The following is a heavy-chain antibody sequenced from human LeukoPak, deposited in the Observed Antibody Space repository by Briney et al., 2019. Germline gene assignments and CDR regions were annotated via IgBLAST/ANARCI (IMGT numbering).Heavy chain of an antibody. CDR3: AKDASQISSWYLDS. V-gene: IGHV3-23*01. D-gene: IGHD6-13*01. J-gene: IGHJ4*02. Sequence: GTLSLTCAVSGGSISSSNWWSWVRQAPGKGLEWVSAISGSGGSTYYADSVKGRFTISRDNSKNSLYLQMNSLRADDTALYYCAKDASQISSWYLDSWGLGTLVTVSS. CDR1: GGSISSSN. CDR2: ISGSGGST.